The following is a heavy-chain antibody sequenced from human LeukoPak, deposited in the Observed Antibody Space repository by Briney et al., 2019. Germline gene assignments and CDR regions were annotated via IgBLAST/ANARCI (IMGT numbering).Heavy chain of an antibody. CDR3: ARTEYSSGWYPFDY. CDR2: ISSSSSTI. D-gene: IGHD6-19*01. V-gene: IGHV3-11*04. J-gene: IGHJ4*02. CDR1: GFTFSDYY. Sequence: GGSLRLSCAASGFTFSDYYMSWIRQAPGKGLEWVSYISSSSSTIFYADSVKGRFTISRDNAKNSLYLQMNSLRAEDTAVYYCARTEYSSGWYPFDYWGQGTLVTVSS.